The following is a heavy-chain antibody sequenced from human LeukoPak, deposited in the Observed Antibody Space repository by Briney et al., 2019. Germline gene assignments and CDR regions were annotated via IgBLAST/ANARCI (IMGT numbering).Heavy chain of an antibody. D-gene: IGHD3-3*01. J-gene: IGHJ3*02. Sequence: PSETLSLTCSVSGGPISGYYWSWIRQPPGKGLEWIGCISYNGDTKYNPSLKSRVSISIDTSKKQFSLNLRSVTAADTAIYYCVRGFDAWNAFDIWGQGTKVTVSS. CDR1: GGPISGYY. V-gene: IGHV4-59*01. CDR2: ISYNGDT. CDR3: VRGFDAWNAFDI.